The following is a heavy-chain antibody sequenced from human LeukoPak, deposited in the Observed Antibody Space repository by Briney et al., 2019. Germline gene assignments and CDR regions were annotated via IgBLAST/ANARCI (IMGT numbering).Heavy chain of an antibody. CDR3: ARDLVGIVNNAFDI. D-gene: IGHD3-22*01. CDR1: GFTFSSYA. Sequence: GGSLRLSCAASGFTFSSYAMHWVRQAPGKGLEWVAVISYDGSNKYYADSVKGRFTISRDNSKNTLYLQMNSLRAEDTVVYYCARDLVGIVNNAFDIWGQGTMVTVSS. V-gene: IGHV3-30-3*01. CDR2: ISYDGSNK. J-gene: IGHJ3*02.